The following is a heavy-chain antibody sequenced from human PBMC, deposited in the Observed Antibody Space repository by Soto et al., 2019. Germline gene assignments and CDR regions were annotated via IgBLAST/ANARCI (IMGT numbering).Heavy chain of an antibody. J-gene: IGHJ5*02. CDR2: ISGSGGST. CDR3: AKDQYSSSWNWFDP. Sequence: GGSLRLSCAASGFPFSSYAMSWVRQAPGKGLEWVSAISGSGGSTYYADSVKGRFTISRDNSKNTLYLQMNSLRAEDTAVYYCAKDQYSSSWNWFDPWGQGTLVTVSS. CDR1: GFPFSSYA. V-gene: IGHV3-23*01. D-gene: IGHD6-13*01.